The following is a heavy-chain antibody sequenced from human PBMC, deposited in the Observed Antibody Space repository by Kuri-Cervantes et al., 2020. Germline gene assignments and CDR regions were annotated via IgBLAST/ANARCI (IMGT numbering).Heavy chain of an antibody. CDR1: GGSINSGDYY. D-gene: IGHD1-26*01. J-gene: IGHJ3*01. CDR2: IYYSGST. Sequence: SCTVSGGSINSGDYYWSWIRQPPGKGPEWIGYIYYSGSTYYNPSLKSRVTISVDTSKNQFSLKLSSVTAADTAIYFCARFRMGVAFDFWGQGTMVTVSS. CDR3: ARFRMGVAFDF. V-gene: IGHV4-30-4*01.